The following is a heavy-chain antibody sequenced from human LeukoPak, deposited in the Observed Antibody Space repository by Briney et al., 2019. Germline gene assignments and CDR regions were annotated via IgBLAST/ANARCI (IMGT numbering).Heavy chain of an antibody. D-gene: IGHD2-15*01. CDR3: ARHGLGGGRSGSGMDV. Sequence: PSETLSLTCTVSGGSISRYYWSWIRQPPGKGLEWIGDIYYSGSGNYNPSLRSRVTISVDTAKNQFSLKLSSLTTADTAVYYCARHGLGGGRSGSGMDVWGQGTTVTVSS. V-gene: IGHV4-59*01. CDR1: GGSISRYY. J-gene: IGHJ6*02. CDR2: IYYSGSG.